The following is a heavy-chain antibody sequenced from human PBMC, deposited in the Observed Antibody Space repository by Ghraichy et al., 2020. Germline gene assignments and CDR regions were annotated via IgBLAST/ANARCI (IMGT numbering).Heavy chain of an antibody. CDR1: GFTFSSYA. J-gene: IGHJ4*02. CDR3: AKEEERYSSGLSYFDY. Sequence: GESLNISCAASGFTFSSYAMSWVRQAPGKGLEWVSAISGSGGSTYYADSVKGRFTISRDNSKNTLYLQMNSLRAEDTAVYYCAKEEERYSSGLSYFDYWGQGTLVTVSS. V-gene: IGHV3-23*01. CDR2: ISGSGGST. D-gene: IGHD6-19*01.